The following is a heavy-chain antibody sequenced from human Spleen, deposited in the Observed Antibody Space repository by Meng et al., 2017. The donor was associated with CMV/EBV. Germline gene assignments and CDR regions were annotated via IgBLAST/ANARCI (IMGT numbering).Heavy chain of an antibody. D-gene: IGHD1-1*01. CDR1: GGSISSNDYY. CDR2: VSDSGIV. CDR3: ARGTGTTQHYFDS. J-gene: IGHJ4*02. V-gene: IGHV4-61*05. Sequence: SETLSLTCTVSGGSISSNDYYWGWIRQTPGKGLQWIGFVSDSGIVKYNPSLESRGSISRDRSKNRCFLNLNSATAADTAVYFCARGTGTTQHYFDSWGQGMLVTVSS.